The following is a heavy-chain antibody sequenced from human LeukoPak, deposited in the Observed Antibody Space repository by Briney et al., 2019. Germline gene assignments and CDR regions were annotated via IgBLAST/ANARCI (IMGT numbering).Heavy chain of an antibody. CDR2: VHYSGST. CDR3: ARPAAGDLSPFDH. D-gene: IGHD7-27*01. J-gene: IGHJ4*02. Sequence: SETLSLTSTVSGGSISSSRYYWGWIRQPPGKGLEWIGSVHYSGSTHFNPSLKSRLSISVDTSKNQFSLKLNSVTAADTAVYYCARPAAGDLSPFDHWGQGTLVPVSS. CDR1: GGSISSSRYY. V-gene: IGHV4-39*01.